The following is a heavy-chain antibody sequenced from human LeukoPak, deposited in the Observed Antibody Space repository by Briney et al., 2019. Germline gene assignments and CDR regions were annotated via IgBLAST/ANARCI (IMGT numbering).Heavy chain of an antibody. D-gene: IGHD2-15*01. CDR2: ISSSSSYI. CDR3: ARETIGYCSGGSCYPPGVFDY. V-gene: IGHV3-21*01. Sequence: GGSLRLSCAASGFTFSSYSMNWVRQAPGKGLEWVSSISSSSSYIYYADSVKGRFTISRDNAKNSLYLQMNSLRAEDTAVYYCARETIGYCSGGSCYPPGVFDYWGQGTLVTVSS. J-gene: IGHJ4*02. CDR1: GFTFSSYS.